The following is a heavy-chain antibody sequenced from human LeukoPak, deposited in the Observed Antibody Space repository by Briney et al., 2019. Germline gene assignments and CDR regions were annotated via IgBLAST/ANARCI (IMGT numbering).Heavy chain of an antibody. Sequence: SETLSLTCAVSGYSISSGYCWGWIRQPPGKGLEWIGSIYHSGSTYYNPSLKSRVTISVDTSKNQFSLKLSSVTAADTAVYYCARDFLYDSSGWYPFDPWGQGTLVTVSS. V-gene: IGHV4-38-2*02. CDR2: IYHSGST. D-gene: IGHD6-19*01. CDR3: ARDFLYDSSGWYPFDP. CDR1: GYSISSGYC. J-gene: IGHJ5*02.